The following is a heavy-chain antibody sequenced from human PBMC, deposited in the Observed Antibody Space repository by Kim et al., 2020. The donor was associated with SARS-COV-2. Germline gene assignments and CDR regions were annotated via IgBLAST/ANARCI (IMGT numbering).Heavy chain of an antibody. CDR2: ISYDGSNK. D-gene: IGHD2-15*01. CDR3: ARDVAPGGQDAFDI. V-gene: IGHV3-30*04. CDR1: GFTFSSYA. Sequence: GGSLRLSCAASGFTFSSYAMHWVRQAPGKGLEWVAVISYDGSNKYYADSVKGRFTISRDNSKNTLYLQMNSLRAEDTAVYYCARDVAPGGQDAFDIWGQGTMVTVSS. J-gene: IGHJ3*02.